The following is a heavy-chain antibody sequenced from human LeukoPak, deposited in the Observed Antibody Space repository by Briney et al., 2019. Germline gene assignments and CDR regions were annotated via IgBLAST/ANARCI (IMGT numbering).Heavy chain of an antibody. CDR3: ARDQWGHNWNGPDYYMDV. CDR1: GFTFDDYS. V-gene: IGHV3-21*01. J-gene: IGHJ6*03. D-gene: IGHD1-20*01. CDR2: ISTSSSYI. Sequence: GGSLRLSCAASGFTFDDYSMHWVRHAPGKGLEWVSFISTSSSYIYNADSVKGRFTISRDNAKNSLYLQMNSLGAEDTAVYYCARDQWGHNWNGPDYYMDVWGKGTTVTVSS.